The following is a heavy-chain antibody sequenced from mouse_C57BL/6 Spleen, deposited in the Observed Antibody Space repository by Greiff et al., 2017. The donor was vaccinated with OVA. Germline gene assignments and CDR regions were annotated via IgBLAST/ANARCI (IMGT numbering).Heavy chain of an antibody. J-gene: IGHJ4*01. V-gene: IGHV1-82*01. CDR1: GSAFSSSW. D-gene: IGHD2-2*01. Sequence: QVQLQQSGPELVKPGASVKLSCKASGSAFSSSWMNWVKQRPGTGLEWIGRIYPGDGDTNYNGKFKGKATLTADKSSSTDYMQLSSLTSEDSAVYFCAGSRYGYLYAMDYWGQGTSVTVAS. CDR2: IYPGDGDT. CDR3: AGSRYGYLYAMDY.